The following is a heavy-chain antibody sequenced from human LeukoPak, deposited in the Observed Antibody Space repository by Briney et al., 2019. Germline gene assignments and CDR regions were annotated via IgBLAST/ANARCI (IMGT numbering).Heavy chain of an antibody. CDR2: IYYSGST. D-gene: IGHD3-10*01. J-gene: IGHJ4*02. CDR1: GGSISSSSYY. V-gene: IGHV4-39*07. CDR3: ARESTIVLNYFDY. Sequence: PSETLSLTCTVSGGSISSSSYYWGWIRQPPGKGLEWIGSIYYSGSTYYNPSLKSRVTISVDTSKNQFSLKLSSVTAADTAVYYCARESTIVLNYFDYWGQGTLVNVSS.